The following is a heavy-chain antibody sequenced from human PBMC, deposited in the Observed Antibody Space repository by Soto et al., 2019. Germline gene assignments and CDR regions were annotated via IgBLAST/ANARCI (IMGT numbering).Heavy chain of an antibody. Sequence: EVQLLESGGGLVQPGGSLRLSCAASGFTFSSYAMSWVRQAPGKGLEWVSAISGSGGSTYYADSVKGRFTISRDNSKNTLYLQMNSLRAEETAVYYCAKLGRRVLLVLEWLSIWGQGTLVTVSS. V-gene: IGHV3-23*01. CDR2: ISGSGGST. CDR1: GFTFSSYA. D-gene: IGHD3-3*01. J-gene: IGHJ4*02. CDR3: AKLGRRVLLVLEWLSI.